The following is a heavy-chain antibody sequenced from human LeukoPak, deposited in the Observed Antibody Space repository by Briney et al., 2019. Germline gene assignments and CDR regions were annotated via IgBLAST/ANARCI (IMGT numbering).Heavy chain of an antibody. CDR3: ARHSGGVYNWFDP. J-gene: IGHJ5*02. D-gene: IGHD3-16*01. Sequence: SETLSLTCAVYGGSFSGYYWSWIRQPPGKGLEWIGNIYTSGSTNYNPSLKSRVTISVDTSKNQFSLKLSSVTAADTAVYYCARHSGGVYNWFDPWGQGTLVTVSS. CDR1: GGSFSGYY. CDR2: IYTSGST. V-gene: IGHV4-4*09.